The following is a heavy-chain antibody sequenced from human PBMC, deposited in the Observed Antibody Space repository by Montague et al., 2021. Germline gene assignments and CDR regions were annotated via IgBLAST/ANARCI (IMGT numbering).Heavy chain of an antibody. Sequence: SETLSLTCGLSGGSLSGYYWAWIRQTPGKGLEWIGNTNHSGSAKYIPSLKNRVSISVGTSNNQFFLDLTSVTAADTAMYFCARGLFGTVNGQYSGGWYYFDKWGQGTMVTVSS. CDR2: TNHSGSA. CDR3: ARGLFGTVNGQYSGGWYYFDK. D-gene: IGHD6-19*01. CDR1: GGSLSGYY. V-gene: IGHV4-34*01. J-gene: IGHJ4*02.